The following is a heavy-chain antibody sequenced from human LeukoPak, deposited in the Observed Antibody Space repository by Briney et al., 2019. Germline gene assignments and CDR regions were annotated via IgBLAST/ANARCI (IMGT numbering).Heavy chain of an antibody. CDR2: IYYSGST. CDR3: ARGPHFDS. V-gene: IGHV4-59*01. CDR1: GGSISNYY. Sequence: PSETLSLTCTVSGGSISNYYWSWIRQPPGKGLEWIGYIYYSGSTNYNPSLNSRVTISVDTSKNQFSLKLSSVTAADTAVYYCARGPHFDSGGQGTLVTVSS. J-gene: IGHJ4*02.